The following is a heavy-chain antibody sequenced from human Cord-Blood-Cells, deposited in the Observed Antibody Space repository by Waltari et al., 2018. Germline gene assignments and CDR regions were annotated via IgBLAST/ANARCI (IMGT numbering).Heavy chain of an antibody. J-gene: IGHJ3*02. CDR3: ASPSYGSGSYYAFDI. D-gene: IGHD3-10*01. V-gene: IGHV4-39*01. Sequence: QLQLQESGPGLVQPSATLSLTCTVSGGSTSSISYSWGWIRQPPGKGLEWIGSSYYSGSTYYNPSLKSRVTISVDTSKNQFSLKLSSVTAADTAVYYCASPSYGSGSYYAFDIWGQGTMVTVSS. CDR1: GGSTSSISYS. CDR2: SYYSGST.